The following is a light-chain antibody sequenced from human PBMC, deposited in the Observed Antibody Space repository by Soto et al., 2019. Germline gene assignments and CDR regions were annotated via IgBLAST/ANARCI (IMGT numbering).Light chain of an antibody. CDR1: RSVWKNY. J-gene: IGKJ3*01. CDR3: QQYGSSPT. Sequence: ESALRQSPGTMSLSPGEGGTLSCRASRSVWKNYLAWYRQKPGQTPSLLIYGASSRATGIPDRFSGSGSGTDFTLTISRLEPEDFAVYFCQQYGSSPTFGPGTKVEIK. V-gene: IGKV3-20*01. CDR2: GAS.